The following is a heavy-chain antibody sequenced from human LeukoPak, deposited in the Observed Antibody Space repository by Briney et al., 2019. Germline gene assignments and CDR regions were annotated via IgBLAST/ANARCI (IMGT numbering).Heavy chain of an antibody. CDR3: ARDHLKYCSSTSCYDYYYYMDV. Sequence: GSLRLSCAASGFTFSGYSMNWVRQAPGKGLEWVSSISSSSIYIYYADSVKGRFTISRDNAKNSLYLQMNSLRAEDTAVYYCARDHLKYCSSTSCYDYYYYMDVWGKGTTVTVSS. CDR2: ISSSSIYI. V-gene: IGHV3-21*01. D-gene: IGHD2-2*01. CDR1: GFTFSGYS. J-gene: IGHJ6*03.